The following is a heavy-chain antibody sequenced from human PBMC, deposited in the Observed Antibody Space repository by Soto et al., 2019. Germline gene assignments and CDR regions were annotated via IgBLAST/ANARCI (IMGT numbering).Heavy chain of an antibody. CDR2: IIPIFGTA. CDR1: GGTFSSYA. Sequence: SVKVSCKASGGTFSSYAISWVRQAPGQGLEWMGGIIPIFGTANYAQKFQGRVTITADESTSTAYMELSSLRSEDTAVYYCARAGATDPRAGFYFDYWGQGTLVTVSS. CDR3: ARAGATDPRAGFYFDY. V-gene: IGHV1-69*13. D-gene: IGHD1-26*01. J-gene: IGHJ4*02.